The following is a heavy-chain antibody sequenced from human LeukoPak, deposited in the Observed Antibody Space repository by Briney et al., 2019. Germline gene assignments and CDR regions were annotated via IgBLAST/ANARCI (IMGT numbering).Heavy chain of an antibody. Sequence: SETLSLTCAVYGGSFSGYYWSWIRQPPGKGLEWIGEINHSGSTNYIPSLKSRVTISVDTSKNQFSLKLSSVTAADTAVYYCAREVLVSPDYFDYWGQGTLVTVSS. D-gene: IGHD2-15*01. V-gene: IGHV4-34*01. CDR2: INHSGST. CDR3: AREVLVSPDYFDY. CDR1: GGSFSGYY. J-gene: IGHJ4*02.